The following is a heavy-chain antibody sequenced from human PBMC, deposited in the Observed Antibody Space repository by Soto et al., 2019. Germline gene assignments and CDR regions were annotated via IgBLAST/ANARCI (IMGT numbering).Heavy chain of an antibody. Sequence: SETLSLTCTVSGGSISSYYWSWIRQPAGKGLEWIGRIYTSGSTNYNPSLKSRVTMSVDTSKNQFSLKLSSVTAADTAVYYCARRALAMIVVAPFQHWGQGTLVTVSS. J-gene: IGHJ1*01. CDR3: ARRALAMIVVAPFQH. CDR1: GGSISSYY. D-gene: IGHD3-22*01. CDR2: IYTSGST. V-gene: IGHV4-4*07.